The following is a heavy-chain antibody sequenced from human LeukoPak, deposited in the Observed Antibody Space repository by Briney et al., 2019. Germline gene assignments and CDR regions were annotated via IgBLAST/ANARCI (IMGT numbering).Heavy chain of an antibody. V-gene: IGHV4-34*01. CDR1: GGSFSGYY. Sequence: SETLSLTCAVYGGSFSGYYWSWIRQPPGKGLEWIGEINHSGSTNYNPSLKSRVTISVDTSKNQFSLKLSSVTAADTAVYYCARGANLYDANAGKREFDYWGQGTLVTVSS. CDR2: INHSGST. CDR3: ARGANLYDANAGKREFDY. J-gene: IGHJ4*02. D-gene: IGHD2-2*02.